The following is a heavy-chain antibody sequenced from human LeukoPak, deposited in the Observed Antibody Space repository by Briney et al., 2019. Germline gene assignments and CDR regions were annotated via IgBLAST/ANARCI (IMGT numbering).Heavy chain of an antibody. J-gene: IGHJ6*02. CDR2: IIPIVGTA. Sequence: SVKVSCKTSGGTFDSHAINWVRLAPGQGLEWMGGIIPIVGTANFAQKFQGRLTITADEYTSTAFMELSSLRSEDTAVYYCARGVSQYFYDSTGYENGMDIWAKGPRSPSP. D-gene: IGHD3-22*01. CDR3: ARGVSQYFYDSTGYENGMDI. V-gene: IGHV1-69*13. CDR1: GGTFDSHA.